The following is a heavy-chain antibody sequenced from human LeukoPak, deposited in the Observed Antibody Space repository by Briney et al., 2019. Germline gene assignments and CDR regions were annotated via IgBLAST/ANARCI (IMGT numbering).Heavy chain of an antibody. CDR1: GFSFSDYF. J-gene: IGHJ4*02. V-gene: IGHV3-11*01. CDR2: ITASGATT. Sequence: GGSLRLSCAASGFSFSDYFMSWIRQAPGKGLEWVSDITASGATTQYADSVKGRFTISRDNAKKSLFPQMNSLRAEDTAVYYCTRGRYNYNYWGLGTLVTVSS. CDR3: TRGRYNYNY. D-gene: IGHD5-24*01.